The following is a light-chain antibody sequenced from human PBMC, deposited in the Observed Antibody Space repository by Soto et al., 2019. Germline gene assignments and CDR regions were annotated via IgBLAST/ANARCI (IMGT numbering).Light chain of an antibody. J-gene: IGLJ2*01. CDR2: SNN. CDR1: SSNIGSNT. V-gene: IGLV1-44*01. Sequence: QAVVTQPPSASGTPGQRVTISCCGSSSNIGSNTVNWYQQLPGTAPKLLIYSNNQRPSGVPDRFSGSKSGTSASLAISGLQSEDEADYYCAAWDDSLMGMVFGGGTQLTVL. CDR3: AAWDDSLMGMV.